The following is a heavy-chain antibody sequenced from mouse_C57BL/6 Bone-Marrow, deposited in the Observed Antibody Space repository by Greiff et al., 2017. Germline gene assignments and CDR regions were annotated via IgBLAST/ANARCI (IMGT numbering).Heavy chain of an antibody. CDR2: INPSSGYT. J-gene: IGHJ2*01. CDR3: ANNWDSYYIDY. V-gene: IGHV1-7*01. CDR1: GYTFTSYW. Sequence: QVQLQQSGAELAKPGASVKLSCKASGYTFTSYWMHWVKQRPGQGLEWIGYINPSSGYTKYNQKFKDKATLTADKSSSTAYMQLSRLTCEDSAVYYCANNWDSYYIDYWGQGTTLTVSS. D-gene: IGHD4-1*01.